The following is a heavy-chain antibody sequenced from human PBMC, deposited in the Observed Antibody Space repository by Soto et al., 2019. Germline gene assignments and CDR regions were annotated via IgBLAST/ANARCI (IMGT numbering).Heavy chain of an antibody. V-gene: IGHV1-18*01. Sequence: ASVKVSCKASGYTFTSYGISWVRQAPGQGLEWMGWISAYNGNTNYAQKLQGRVTMTTDTSTSPAYMELRSLRSDDTAVYYCARDAGSDIVVVVAADAFDIWGQGTMVTVSS. CDR2: ISAYNGNT. J-gene: IGHJ3*02. CDR1: GYTFTSYG. D-gene: IGHD2-15*01. CDR3: ARDAGSDIVVVVAADAFDI.